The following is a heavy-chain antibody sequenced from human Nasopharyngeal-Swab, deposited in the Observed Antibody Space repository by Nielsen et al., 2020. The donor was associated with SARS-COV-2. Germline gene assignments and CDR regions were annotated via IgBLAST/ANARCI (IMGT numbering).Heavy chain of an antibody. V-gene: IGHV4-31*02. D-gene: IGHD3-22*01. J-gene: IGHJ4*02. CDR2: IYCSGST. Sequence: PGKGLEWIGYIYCSGSTYYNPSLKSRVTISVDTSKNQFSLKLSSVTAADTAVYYCARGAIDYYDSSGYGDWGQGTLVTVSS. CDR3: ARGAIDYYDSSGYGD.